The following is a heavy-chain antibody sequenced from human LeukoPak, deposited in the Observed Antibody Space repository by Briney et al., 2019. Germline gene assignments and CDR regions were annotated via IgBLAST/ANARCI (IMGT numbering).Heavy chain of an antibody. J-gene: IGHJ4*02. CDR1: GYIFTSYV. V-gene: IGHV1-18*01. CDR2: ISAYNGNT. Sequence: ASVKVSCKASGYIFTSYVISWLRQAPGQGLEWMGWISAYNGNTNYAQKLQGRVTMTTDTSTSTAYMDLRSLRSDDTAVFYCARVQQLVSGFDYWGQGTLVTVSS. CDR3: ARVQQLVSGFDY. D-gene: IGHD6-13*01.